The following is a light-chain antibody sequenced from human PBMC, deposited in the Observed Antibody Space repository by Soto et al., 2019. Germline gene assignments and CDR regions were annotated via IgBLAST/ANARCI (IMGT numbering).Light chain of an antibody. V-gene: IGKV3-20*01. CDR2: GAS. CDR1: QSVSNNY. CDR3: QQYGSSHT. Sequence: EIVLTHFPGTLSLSPGERATLSCRASQSVSNNYLAWYQQKPGQAPRLVIFGASNRATGIPDRFSASGSGTEFTLTISRLETEDVAVYYCQQYGSSHTFGQGTRLEIK. J-gene: IGKJ5*01.